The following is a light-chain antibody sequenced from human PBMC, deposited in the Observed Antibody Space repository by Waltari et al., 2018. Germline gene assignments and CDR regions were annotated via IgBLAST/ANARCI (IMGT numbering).Light chain of an antibody. CDR3: QSSDSSLRAV. CDR2: GTT. Sequence: QSVLTQPPSVSGAPGQRISISCTGNSSNIGAGYDVHWYQQLPGAAPKLLIYGTTNRPSGVPDRFSGSKSGSSASLAITGLRSEDEADYYCQSSDSSLRAVFGGGTKVTVL. CDR1: SSNIGAGYD. J-gene: IGLJ2*01. V-gene: IGLV1-40*01.